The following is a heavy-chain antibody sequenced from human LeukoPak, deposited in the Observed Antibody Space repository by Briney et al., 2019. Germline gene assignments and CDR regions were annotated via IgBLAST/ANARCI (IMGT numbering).Heavy chain of an antibody. V-gene: IGHV3-9*01. CDR3: AKGSLRSSGSVDY. CDR2: ISWNSGSI. Sequence: GGSLRLSCAASGFTFDDYAMHWVRQAPGKGQEWVSGISWNSGSIGYADSVKGRFTISRDNAKNSLYLQMNSLRAEDTALYYCAKGSLRSSGSVDYWGQGTLVTVSS. D-gene: IGHD6-6*01. J-gene: IGHJ4*02. CDR1: GFTFDDYA.